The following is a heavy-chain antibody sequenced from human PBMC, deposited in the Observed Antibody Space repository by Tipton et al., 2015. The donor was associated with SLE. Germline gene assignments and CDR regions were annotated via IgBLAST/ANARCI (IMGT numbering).Heavy chain of an antibody. CDR1: GFSISSGFY. CDR3: ARQSVGETSYFYYMDA. CDR2: MYHSGPT. V-gene: IGHV4-38-2*02. D-gene: IGHD1-26*01. Sequence: GLVKPSETLSLICTVSGFSISSGFYWGWIRQPPGKGLEWIGSMYHSGPTYYNPSLKSRVIMSVDTSKNQLSLKVSSVTAADTALYYCARQSVGETSYFYYMDAWGRGTTVTVSS. J-gene: IGHJ6*03.